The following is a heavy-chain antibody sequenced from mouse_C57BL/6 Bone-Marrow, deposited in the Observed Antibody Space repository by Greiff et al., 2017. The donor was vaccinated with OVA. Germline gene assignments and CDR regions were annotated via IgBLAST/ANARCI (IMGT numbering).Heavy chain of an antibody. D-gene: IGHD1-1*01. CDR1: GYSITSGYY. J-gene: IGHJ4*01. V-gene: IGHV3-6*01. CDR2: ISYDGSN. CDR3: ARDQVYYYVRST. Sequence: EVQRVESGPGLVKPSQSLSLTCSVTGYSITSGYYWNWIRPFPGNQLEWMGYISYDGSNNYNPSLKNRITIILDTSKTQFFQKLNSVTTEDTATYFGARDQVYYYVRSTWRQGTAVTVSS.